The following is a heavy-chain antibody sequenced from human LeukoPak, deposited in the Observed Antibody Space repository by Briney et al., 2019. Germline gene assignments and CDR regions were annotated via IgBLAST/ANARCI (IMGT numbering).Heavy chain of an antibody. J-gene: IGHJ5*02. CDR1: GGTFSSYA. CDR2: IIPIFGTA. CDR3: ARTNWNLQEDWNWFDP. Sequence: SVKVSCKASGGTFSSYAISWVRQAPGQGLEWMGGIIPIFGTANYAQKLQGRVTITTATSTTTAYMELKSLRSDDTAVYYCARTNWNLQEDWNWFDPWGQGTLVTVSS. V-gene: IGHV1-69*05. D-gene: IGHD1-7*01.